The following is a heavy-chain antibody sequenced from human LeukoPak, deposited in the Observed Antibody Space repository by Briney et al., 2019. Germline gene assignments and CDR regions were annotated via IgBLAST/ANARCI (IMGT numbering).Heavy chain of an antibody. CDR3: ARDLGCSSTSCYTDFDY. J-gene: IGHJ4*02. Sequence: SVKVSCKASGGTFSSYTISWVRQAPGQGLEWMGRIIPILGIANYAQKFQGRVTITADKSTSTAYMELSSLRSEDTVVYYCARDLGCSSTSCYTDFDYWGQGILVTVSS. V-gene: IGHV1-69*04. D-gene: IGHD2-2*02. CDR1: GGTFSSYT. CDR2: IIPILGIA.